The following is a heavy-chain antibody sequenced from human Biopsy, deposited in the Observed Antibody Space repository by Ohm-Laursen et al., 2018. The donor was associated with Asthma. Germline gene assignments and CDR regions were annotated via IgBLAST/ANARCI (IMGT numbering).Heavy chain of an antibody. CDR1: GYPFTDYY. Sequence: SVKVSCKSSGYPFTDYYVHWVRQAPGQGLEWMGRTDPNSGGTNYAQKFLGRVTMTRDTSVNTAFMVLSRLRSDDTAVYYCARIKIRIGAGTDRYFDLWGRGTLVTVSS. V-gene: IGHV1-2*06. D-gene: IGHD3-16*01. CDR3: ARIKIRIGAGTDRYFDL. J-gene: IGHJ2*01. CDR2: TDPNSGGT.